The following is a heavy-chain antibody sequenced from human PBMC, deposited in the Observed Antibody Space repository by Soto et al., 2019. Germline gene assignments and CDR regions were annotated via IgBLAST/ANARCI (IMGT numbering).Heavy chain of an antibody. CDR1: GGSISSGGYY. CDR3: ARDTSTYYYDSSGYYYHSD. Sequence: SETLSLTCTVSGGSISSGGYYWSWIRQHPGKGLEWIGYIYYSGSTYYNPSLKSRVTISVDTSKNQFSLKLSSVTAAETAVYYCARDTSTYYYDSSGYYYHSDWGQGTLVTVSS. D-gene: IGHD3-22*01. V-gene: IGHV4-31*03. CDR2: IYYSGST. J-gene: IGHJ4*02.